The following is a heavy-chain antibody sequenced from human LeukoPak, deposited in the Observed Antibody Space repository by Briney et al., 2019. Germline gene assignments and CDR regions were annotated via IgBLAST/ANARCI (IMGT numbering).Heavy chain of an antibody. Sequence: PSETLSLTCTVSGGPISSYYWSWIRQPAGKGLEWIGRIYTSGSTNYNPSLKSRVTMSVDTSKNQFSLKLSSVTAADTAVYYCARDEYYDFWSGQKGGFDYWGQGTLVTVSS. CDR3: ARDEYYDFWSGQKGGFDY. J-gene: IGHJ4*02. CDR1: GGPISSYY. CDR2: IYTSGST. D-gene: IGHD3-3*01. V-gene: IGHV4-4*07.